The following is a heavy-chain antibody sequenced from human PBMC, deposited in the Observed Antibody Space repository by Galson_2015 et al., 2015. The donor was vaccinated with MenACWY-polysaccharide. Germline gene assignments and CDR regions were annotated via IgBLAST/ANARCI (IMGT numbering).Heavy chain of an antibody. D-gene: IGHD3-16*02. V-gene: IGHV4-39*01. Sequence: ETLSLTCNVSGISISSSDFYWGWIRQPPGKGLEWIGNILYRGSASYKSSLKSRVTISVDTSKNQFSLKLSSVTAADTAVYFCVRTNYDYVWGSYRSGWFDPWGQGILVTVSS. CDR3: VRTNYDYVWGSYRSGWFDP. J-gene: IGHJ5*02. CDR1: GISISSSDFY. CDR2: ILYRGSA.